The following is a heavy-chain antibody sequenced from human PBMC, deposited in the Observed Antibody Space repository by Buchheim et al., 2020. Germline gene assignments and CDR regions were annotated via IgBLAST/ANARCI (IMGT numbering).Heavy chain of an antibody. D-gene: IGHD3-22*01. CDR1: GFTFSDYY. Sequence: VQLLESGGGLVQPGGSLRLSCAASGFTFSDYYMIWIRQAPGKGLEWVSYISSSSSHTNYAESVKGRFTISRDNAKNSLYLQMNSLRAEDTAVYHCASAKRSYYDRSGYHYYFDYWGQGTL. CDR3: ASAKRSYYDRSGYHYYFDY. CDR2: ISSSSSHT. V-gene: IGHV3-11*03. J-gene: IGHJ4*02.